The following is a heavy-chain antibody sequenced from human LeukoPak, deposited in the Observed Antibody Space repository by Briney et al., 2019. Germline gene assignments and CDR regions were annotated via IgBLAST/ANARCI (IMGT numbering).Heavy chain of an antibody. CDR3: AREVGDEYSSSSGLGY. D-gene: IGHD6-6*01. CDR2: INLGGST. V-gene: IGHV4-34*01. J-gene: IGHJ4*02. CDR1: GASFSGHY. Sequence: PSETLSLTCAVYGASFSGHYWSWIRQSPGRGLEWIGEINLGGSTNYNPSLWSRVTISLNTSRNQLSLKLTSVTAADTAVYYCAREVGDEYSSSSGLGYWGQGTLVTVSS.